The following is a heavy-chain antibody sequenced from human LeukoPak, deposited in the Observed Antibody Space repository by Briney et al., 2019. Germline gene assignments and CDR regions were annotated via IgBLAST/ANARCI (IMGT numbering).Heavy chain of an antibody. D-gene: IGHD5-18*01. CDR2: THHSGST. CDR1: GDSISSGDYY. J-gene: IGHJ4*02. CDR3: AGAAGSTAMVYPDY. Sequence: SETLSLTCTVSGDSISSGDYYWSWIRQPPGKGLEFIGYTHHSGSTYYNPSLKSRVTISIDRSNNQFSLKLTSVTAADTAVYYCAGAAGSTAMVYPDYWGQGTLVTVSS. V-gene: IGHV4-30-2*01.